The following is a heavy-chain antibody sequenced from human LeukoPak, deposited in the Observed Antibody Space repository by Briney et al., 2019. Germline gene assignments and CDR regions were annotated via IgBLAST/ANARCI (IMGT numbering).Heavy chain of an antibody. V-gene: IGHV4-34*01. CDR2: INHSGST. CDR3: ARVKGSGYSYGYYFDY. D-gene: IGHD5-18*01. Sequence: SETLSLTCAVYGGSFSGYYWSWIRQPPGKGLEWIGEINHSGSTNYNPSLKSRVTISVDTSKNQFSLKLSSVTAADTAVYYCARVKGSGYSYGYYFDYWGQGTLVTVSS. CDR1: GGSFSGYY. J-gene: IGHJ4*02.